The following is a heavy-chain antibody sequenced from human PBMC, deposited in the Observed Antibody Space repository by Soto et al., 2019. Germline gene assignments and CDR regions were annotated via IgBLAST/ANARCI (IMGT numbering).Heavy chain of an antibody. CDR1: GASVSSYY. J-gene: IGHJ5*02. CDR2: IYYIGAY. CDR3: ARTPETRDGLDP. D-gene: IGHD1-7*01. Sequence: QVQLQQSGPGLVRPSETLSLSCSVSGASVSSYYWSWVRQPPGKGLEWIGYIYYIGAYNYNPSLNRRVTISVHTSKIQFPLKLTSVTAADTAAYYCARTPETRDGLDPWGQGTLVTVSS. V-gene: IGHV4-59*02.